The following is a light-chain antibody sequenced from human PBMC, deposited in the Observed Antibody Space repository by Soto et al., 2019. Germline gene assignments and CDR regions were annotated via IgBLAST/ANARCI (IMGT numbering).Light chain of an antibody. CDR3: QNYNRAPLT. V-gene: IGKV1-27*01. CDR1: PGVSKY. Sequence: DIQMTQSPSSLSASVGDRVAITCRASPGVSKYLAWYQQKPGKVPKLLIYAASTLNSGVPSRFSGSGSGTDFTLTISTLQPEDVGTYYCQNYNRAPLTFGGGTKVDIK. J-gene: IGKJ4*01. CDR2: AAS.